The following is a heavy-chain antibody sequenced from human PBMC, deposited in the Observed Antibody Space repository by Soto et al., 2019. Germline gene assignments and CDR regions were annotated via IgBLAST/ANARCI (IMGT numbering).Heavy chain of an antibody. J-gene: IGHJ6*02. Sequence: QVQLVESGGGVVQPGRSLRLSCAASGFTFSSYAMHWVRQAPGKGLEWVAVISYDGSNKYYADSVKGRFTISRDNSKNTLYLQMNSLRAEDTAVYYCAREVPSQGELAWYYGMDVWGQGTTVTVSS. CDR1: GFTFSSYA. V-gene: IGHV3-30-3*01. CDR3: AREVPSQGELAWYYGMDV. CDR2: ISYDGSNK. D-gene: IGHD1-26*01.